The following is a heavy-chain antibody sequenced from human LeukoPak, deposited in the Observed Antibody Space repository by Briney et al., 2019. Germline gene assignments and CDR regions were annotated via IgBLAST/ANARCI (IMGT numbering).Heavy chain of an antibody. Sequence: GGSLRLSCAASEFTFSSYNMNWVRQAPGKGLEWVSAISGSGGSTYYADSVRGRFTISRGNSKNTLYLQMNSLRAEDTAVYFCAKMGRSGSFDYWGQGTLVTVSS. D-gene: IGHD3-22*01. J-gene: IGHJ4*02. CDR1: EFTFSSYN. V-gene: IGHV3-23*01. CDR3: AKMGRSGSFDY. CDR2: ISGSGGST.